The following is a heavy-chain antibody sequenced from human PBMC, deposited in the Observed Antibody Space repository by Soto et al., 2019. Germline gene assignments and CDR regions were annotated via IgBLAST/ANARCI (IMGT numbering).Heavy chain of an antibody. D-gene: IGHD2-2*02. CDR2: IIPIFGKA. V-gene: IGHV1-69*13. Sequence: SVKVSCKASGGTFSSYAISWVRQAPGQGLEWMGGIIPIFGKANYAQKFQGRVTITADESTSTAYMELSSLRSEDTAVYYCARYCSSSSFYTGGFDPWGQGTLVTVSS. CDR1: GGTFSSYA. J-gene: IGHJ5*02. CDR3: ARYCSSSSFYTGGFDP.